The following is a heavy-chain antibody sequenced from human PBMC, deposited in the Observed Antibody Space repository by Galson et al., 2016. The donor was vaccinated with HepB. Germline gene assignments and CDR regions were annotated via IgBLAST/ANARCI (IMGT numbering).Heavy chain of an antibody. Sequence: CAISGDSVSSNSAAWHWIRQSPSRGLEWLGRTYYRSKWYNDYAVSVKSRIIINPDTPQNQFSLHLNSVTHEDTAVYYCAREFAPYDILTGFLNHGLDVWGQGTTVTVSS. CDR3: AREFAPYDILTGFLNHGLDV. V-gene: IGHV6-1*01. CDR2: TYYRSKWYN. J-gene: IGHJ6*02. D-gene: IGHD3-9*01. CDR1: GDSVSSNSAA.